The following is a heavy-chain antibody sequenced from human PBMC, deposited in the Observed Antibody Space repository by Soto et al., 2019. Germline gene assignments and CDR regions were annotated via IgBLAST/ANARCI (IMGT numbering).Heavy chain of an antibody. CDR1: GGSFSGYY. CDR3: ARGGDSYGLYYFDY. V-gene: IGHV4-34*01. D-gene: IGHD5-18*01. CDR2: INHSGST. Sequence: LETLSLTCAVYGGSFSGYYWSWIRQPPGKGLEWIGEINHSGSTNYNPSLKSRVTISVDTSKNQFSLKLSSVTAADTAVYYCARGGDSYGLYYFDYWGQGTLVTVSS. J-gene: IGHJ4*02.